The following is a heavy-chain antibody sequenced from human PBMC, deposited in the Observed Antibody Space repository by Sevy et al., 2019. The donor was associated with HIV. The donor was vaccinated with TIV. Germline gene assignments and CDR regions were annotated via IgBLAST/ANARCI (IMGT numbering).Heavy chain of an antibody. CDR2: ISHDGDNK. CDR1: GFKFNGHG. J-gene: IGHJ3*02. Sequence: GGSLRLSCVAPGFKFNGHGIHWVRQAPGKGLQWVAGISHDGDNKNYADSVKGRFSISGDQSKNTVFLQMNTLTTEDTAVYYCARDYEVNNWRVVGGFDMWGLGTMVTVSS. D-gene: IGHD3-3*01. V-gene: IGHV3-30*14. CDR3: ARDYEVNNWRVVGGFDM.